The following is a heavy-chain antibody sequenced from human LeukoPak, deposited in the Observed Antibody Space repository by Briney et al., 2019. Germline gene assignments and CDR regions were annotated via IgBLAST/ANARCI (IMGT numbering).Heavy chain of an antibody. V-gene: IGHV4-61*02. D-gene: IGHD3-3*01. CDR3: ARDRVTYYDFWSGSPSYYYGMDV. CDR1: GGSISSSSYY. CDR2: IYTSGST. J-gene: IGHJ6*02. Sequence: SETLSLTCTVSGGSISSSSYYWSWIRQPAGKGLEWIGRIYTSGSTNYNPSLKSRVTMSVDTSKNQFSLKLSSVTAADTAVYYCARDRVTYYDFWSGSPSYYYGMDVWGQGTTVTVSS.